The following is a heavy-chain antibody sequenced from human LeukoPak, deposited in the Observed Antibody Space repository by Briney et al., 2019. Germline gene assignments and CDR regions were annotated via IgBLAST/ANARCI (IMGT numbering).Heavy chain of an antibody. Sequence: GGSLRLPCAASGFTFSSYAMSWVRQAPGKGLEWVSAISGSGGSTYYADSVKGRFTISRDNSKNTLYLQMNSLRAEDTAVYYCAKDRGEYQLVQGPWFDPWGQGTLVTVSS. CDR2: ISGSGGST. J-gene: IGHJ5*02. V-gene: IGHV3-23*01. CDR3: AKDRGEYQLVQGPWFDP. D-gene: IGHD6-13*01. CDR1: GFTFSSYA.